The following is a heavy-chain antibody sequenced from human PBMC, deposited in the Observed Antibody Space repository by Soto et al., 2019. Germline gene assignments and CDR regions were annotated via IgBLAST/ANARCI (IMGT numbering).Heavy chain of an antibody. V-gene: IGHV3-23*01. Sequence: PGGSLRLSCAASGFIFNSYAMNWVRQAPGKGLEWVSGMSGSGGSTYYADSVKGRFTISRDTSKNTLYLQVTSLRAEDSAVYYCAEGPLRVVVDATAFDYWGQGTVVTVSS. CDR1: GFIFNSYA. CDR3: AEGPLRVVVDATAFDY. CDR2: MSGSGGST. J-gene: IGHJ4*02. D-gene: IGHD2-15*01.